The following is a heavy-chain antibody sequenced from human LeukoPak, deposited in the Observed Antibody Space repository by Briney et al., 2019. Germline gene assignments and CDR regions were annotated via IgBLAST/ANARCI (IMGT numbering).Heavy chain of an antibody. Sequence: GGSLRLSCAASGFTVSSNYMSWVRQAPGKGLEWVSVIYSGRSTYYADSVKGRFTISRDNSKNTLYLQMNSLRADDTAVYYCASGKATAMAQGYWGQGTLVTVSS. J-gene: IGHJ4*02. D-gene: IGHD5-18*01. CDR1: GFTVSSNY. CDR3: ASGKATAMAQGY. V-gene: IGHV3-53*01. CDR2: IYSGRST.